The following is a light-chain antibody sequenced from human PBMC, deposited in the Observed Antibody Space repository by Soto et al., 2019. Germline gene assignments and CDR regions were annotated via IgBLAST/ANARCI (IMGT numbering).Light chain of an antibody. V-gene: IGKV3-20*01. J-gene: IGKJ5*01. CDR1: QSVTSTY. CDR2: GAS. CDR3: QQYGSSHT. Sequence: EIVLTQSPGTLPLSPGERATLSCRAIQSVTSTYLAWYQQKPGQAPRLLIYGASSRAIGIPDRFSGSVSGSDFILTINRLEPEDFAVYYCQQYGSSHTFGQGTRLEIK.